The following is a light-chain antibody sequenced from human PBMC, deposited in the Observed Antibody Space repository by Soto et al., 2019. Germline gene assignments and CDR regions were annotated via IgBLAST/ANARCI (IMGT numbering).Light chain of an antibody. CDR1: QSVRSS. Sequence: EIVMTQSPATLSVSLGGRATLSCRASQSVRSSLAWYSPKPGQAPGLLIYDASTREPGIPARFHSSGAGTGRTRTISSLQSDDVPVDHCPQYNNWPPTFGHGTRLEIK. V-gene: IGKV3-15*01. CDR2: DAS. CDR3: PQYNNWPPT. J-gene: IGKJ5*01.